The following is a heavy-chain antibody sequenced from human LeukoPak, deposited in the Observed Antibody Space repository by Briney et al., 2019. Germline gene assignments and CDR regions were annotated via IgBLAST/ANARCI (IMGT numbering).Heavy chain of an antibody. Sequence: GGSLRLSCAASGFTFGSYIMNWVRQAPGKGLEWVSYISSSGSTIYYSDSVKGRFTISRDNSKNTLYLQMNSLRVEDTAVYYCARDRSAVRLDYWGQGALVTVSS. D-gene: IGHD3-16*01. CDR3: ARDRSAVRLDY. J-gene: IGHJ4*02. CDR2: ISSSGSTI. CDR1: GFTFGSYI. V-gene: IGHV3-48*01.